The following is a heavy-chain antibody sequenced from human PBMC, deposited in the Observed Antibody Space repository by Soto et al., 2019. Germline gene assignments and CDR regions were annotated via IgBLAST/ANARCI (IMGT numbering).Heavy chain of an antibody. J-gene: IGHJ5*02. CDR1: GVSISSGGYY. Sequence: QVQLQESGPGLVKPSQTLSLTCTVSGVSISSGGYYWSWIRQHPGKGLEWIGYIYYSGSTYYNPYLKSRVTKSVDTSKNQFSLQLSSVTAADTAVYYCAREEYQLLYEGPFDPWGQGTKVSVSS. CDR2: IYYSGST. V-gene: IGHV4-31*03. D-gene: IGHD2-2*02. CDR3: AREEYQLLYEGPFDP.